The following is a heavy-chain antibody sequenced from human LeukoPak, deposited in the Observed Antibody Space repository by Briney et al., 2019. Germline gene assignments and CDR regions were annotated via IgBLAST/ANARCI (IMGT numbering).Heavy chain of an antibody. CDR3: ARVESSNDY. J-gene: IGHJ4*02. CDR2: ISAYNGNT. V-gene: IGHV1-18*01. D-gene: IGHD4/OR15-4a*01. CDR1: GYTFTGYY. Sequence: GASVKVSCKASGYTFTGYYMNWVRQAPGQGLEWMGWISAYNGNTNYAQKLQGRVTMTTDASTSTAYMELRSLRSDDTAVYYCARVESSNDYWGQGTLVTVSS.